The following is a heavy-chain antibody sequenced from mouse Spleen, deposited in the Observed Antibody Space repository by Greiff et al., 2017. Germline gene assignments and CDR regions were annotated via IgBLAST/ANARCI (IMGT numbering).Heavy chain of an antibody. Sequence: QVHVKQPGAELVMPGASVKLSCKASGYTFTSYWMHWVKQRPGQGLEWIGEIDPSDSYTNYNQKFKGKATLTVDKSSSTAYMQLSSLTSEDSAVYYCARKKYGPMDYWGQGTSVTVSS. J-gene: IGHJ4*01. V-gene: IGHV1-69*01. CDR2: IDPSDSYT. CDR1: GYTFTSYW. D-gene: IGHD2-10*02. CDR3: ARKKYGPMDY.